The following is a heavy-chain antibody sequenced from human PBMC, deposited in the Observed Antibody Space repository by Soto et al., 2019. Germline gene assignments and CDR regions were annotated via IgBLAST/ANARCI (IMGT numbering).Heavy chain of an antibody. D-gene: IGHD6-13*01. CDR1: VGTFSSYA. J-gene: IGHJ2*01. Sequence: GASVKVSCTASVGTFSSYAISWVRQAPGQGLEWMGGIIPIFGTANYAQKFQGRVTITADESTSTAYMELSSLRSEDTAVYYCARVRQLYWYFDLWGRGTLVTVSS. CDR3: ARVRQLYWYFDL. V-gene: IGHV1-69*13. CDR2: IIPIFGTA.